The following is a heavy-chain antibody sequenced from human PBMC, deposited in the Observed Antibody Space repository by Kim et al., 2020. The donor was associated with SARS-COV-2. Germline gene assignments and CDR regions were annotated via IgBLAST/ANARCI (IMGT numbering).Heavy chain of an antibody. CDR2: IRSKAYGGTT. V-gene: IGHV3-49*03. CDR3: TSDIVVVVAAKAERDAFDI. D-gene: IGHD2-15*01. CDR1: GFTFGDYA. Sequence: GGSLRLSCTASGFTFGDYAMSWFRQAPGKGLEWVGFIRSKAYGGTTEYAASVKGRFTISRDDSKSIAYLQMNSLKTEDTAVYYCTSDIVVVVAAKAERDAFDIWGQGTMVTVSS. J-gene: IGHJ3*02.